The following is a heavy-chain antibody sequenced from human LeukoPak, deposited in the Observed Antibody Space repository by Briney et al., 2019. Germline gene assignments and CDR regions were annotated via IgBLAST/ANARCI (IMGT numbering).Heavy chain of an antibody. CDR2: ISSGGTYE. J-gene: IGHJ4*02. V-gene: IGHV3-30*01. Sequence: QPGGSLRLSCAASGFTFSNYAMHWVRQAPGKGLEWVSLISSGGTYEYYADSVKGRFIISRDNSKNTLYLQLNSLRAEDTAVYYCARDSTYYYDSGSSGPHYFDNWGQGTLVTVSS. D-gene: IGHD3-10*01. CDR3: ARDSTYYYDSGSSGPHYFDN. CDR1: GFTFSNYA.